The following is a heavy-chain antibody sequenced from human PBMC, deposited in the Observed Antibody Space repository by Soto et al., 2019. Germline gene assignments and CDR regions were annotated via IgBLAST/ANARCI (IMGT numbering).Heavy chain of an antibody. CDR2: INAGNGNT. D-gene: IGHD3-22*01. CDR3: ARDLYYYDSGYWAL. J-gene: IGHJ4*02. V-gene: IGHV1-3*01. CDR1: VNAVPNYA. Sequence: RASVKFSFKASVNAVPNYAIHWVRQAPGQRLEWMGWINAGNGNTKYSQKFQGRVTITRDTSASTAYMELSSLRSEDTAMYYCARDLYYYDSGYWALWGQGTLVTVSS.